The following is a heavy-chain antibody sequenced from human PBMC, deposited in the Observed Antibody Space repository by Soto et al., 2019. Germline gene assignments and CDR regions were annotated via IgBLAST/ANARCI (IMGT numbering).Heavy chain of an antibody. CDR1: GFTFNNFA. CDR2: ISGTGGST. Sequence: GGSLRLSCAASGFTFNNFAMNWVRQVPGKGLEWVAAISGTGGSTFYSDSLGGRFTISRDNSKNILFLQMKSLKAGDTAVYYCAKTSSASERDSPGWWGQGTLVTVSS. V-gene: IGHV3-23*01. D-gene: IGHD2-21*01. J-gene: IGHJ4*02. CDR3: AKTSSASERDSPGW.